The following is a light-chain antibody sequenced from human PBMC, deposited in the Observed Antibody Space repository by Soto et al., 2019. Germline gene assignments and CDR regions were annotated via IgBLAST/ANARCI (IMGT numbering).Light chain of an antibody. Sequence: DIQMTQSPSSLSASVGDRVTITCRAIQSISSYLNWYQQKPGKAPKRLIHAISNLQSGVPPRFSGSGSGTHFTLTISSLQPEDFATYYCQQSYSSPYTFGQGTKLEI. CDR1: QSISSY. CDR3: QQSYSSPYT. V-gene: IGKV1-39*01. J-gene: IGKJ2*01. CDR2: AIS.